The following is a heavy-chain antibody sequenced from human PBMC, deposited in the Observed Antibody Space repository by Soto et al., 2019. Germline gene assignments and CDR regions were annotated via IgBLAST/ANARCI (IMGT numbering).Heavy chain of an antibody. CDR2: IYHSGAT. Sequence: SETLSLTCAVSGDSITSRYWWSWVRQAPGKGLEWIGAIYHSGATTYNPSLTSRATISVDPSNNLFSLKLTSVNAAATAVYFCAPDLVTGPDYWGRGTLVTVSS. J-gene: IGHJ4*02. CDR1: GDSITSRYW. CDR3: APDLVTGPDY. V-gene: IGHV4-4*02.